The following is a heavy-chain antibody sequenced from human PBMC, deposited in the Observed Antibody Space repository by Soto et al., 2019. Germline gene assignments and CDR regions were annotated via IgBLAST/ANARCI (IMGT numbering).Heavy chain of an antibody. J-gene: IGHJ6*02. CDR3: ARVQYDYDSSGYYSYYYYGMDV. Sequence: PGGSLRLSCAASGFTVSSNYMSWVRQAPGKGLEWISIIYSAGNTYYADSVKGRFTISRDNSKNSLYLQMNSLRAEDTAVYYCARVQYDYDSSGYYSYYYYGMDVWGQGTTVTVSS. V-gene: IGHV3-66*01. CDR2: IYSAGNT. D-gene: IGHD3-22*01. CDR1: GFTVSSNY.